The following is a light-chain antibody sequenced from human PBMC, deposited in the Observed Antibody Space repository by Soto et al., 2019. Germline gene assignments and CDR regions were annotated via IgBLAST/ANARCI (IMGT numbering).Light chain of an antibody. CDR3: QQYDSYPRT. CDR1: QGISSY. CDR2: SAS. Sequence: AIRMTQSPSSFSASIGDRVTITCRASQGISSYLAWYQQKPGKAPELLIYSASTLQSGVPSRFSGSGSGTDFTVTINCLQSEDFATYYCQQYDSYPRTFGPGTKVDIK. V-gene: IGKV1-8*01. J-gene: IGKJ3*01.